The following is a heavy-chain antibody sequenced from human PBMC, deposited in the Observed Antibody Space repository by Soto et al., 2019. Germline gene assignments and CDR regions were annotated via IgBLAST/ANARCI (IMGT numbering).Heavy chain of an antibody. D-gene: IGHD2-15*01. CDR3: AREHALRYCSGATCYSGYSLL. V-gene: IGHV4-34*01. J-gene: IGHJ2*01. CDR1: GGSFSDYY. Sequence: SETLSLTCAVYGGSFSDYYWSWIRQPPGKGLEWIGEINHSGSTNYNPSLKSRVTMSVDMSKNQFSLKLSSVTAADTAVYYCAREHALRYCSGATCYSGYSLLLGRAPLVTVPS. CDR2: INHSGST.